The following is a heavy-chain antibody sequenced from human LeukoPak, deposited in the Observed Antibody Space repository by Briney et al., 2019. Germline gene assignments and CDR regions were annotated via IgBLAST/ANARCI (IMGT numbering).Heavy chain of an antibody. V-gene: IGHV1-69*13. CDR2: IIPIFGTA. CDR3: ARDRTAYYDSSGYYYYGMDV. CDR1: GGTFSSYA. J-gene: IGHJ6*02. Sequence: GASVKVSCKASGGTFSSYAISWVRQAPGQGLEWMGGIIPIFGTANYAQKFQGRVTITADESTSTAYMELSSLRSEDTAVYYCARDRTAYYDSSGYYYYGMDVWGQGTTVTVSS. D-gene: IGHD3-22*01.